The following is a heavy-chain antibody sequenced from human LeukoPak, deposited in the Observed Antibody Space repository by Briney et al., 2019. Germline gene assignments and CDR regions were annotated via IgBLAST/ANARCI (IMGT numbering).Heavy chain of an antibody. CDR3: ATSLERSVTTLYWLAP. V-gene: IGHV1-69*02. D-gene: IGHD4-17*01. CDR2: IIPIRGIP. Sequence: SLKLSCKASGCTFSSYTMNWVRQAPGKGLEWMATIIPIRGIPNYAEKVKGRVTITGDKATNSPYMQLSSLRAEDTAVYYCATSLERSVTTLYWLAPWGEGTLVTVSS. CDR1: GCTFSSYT. J-gene: IGHJ5*02.